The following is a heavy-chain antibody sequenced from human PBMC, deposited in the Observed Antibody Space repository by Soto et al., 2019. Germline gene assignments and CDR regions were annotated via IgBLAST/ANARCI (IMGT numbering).Heavy chain of an antibody. Sequence: GASVKVSCKASGGTFSSYAISWVRQAPGQGLEWMGGIIPIFGTANYAQKFQGRVTITADESTSTAYMELSSLRSEDTAVYYCARQFHESYGSGSYYQHFDYWGQGTPVTVSS. D-gene: IGHD3-10*01. CDR2: IIPIFGTA. V-gene: IGHV1-69*13. CDR3: ARQFHESYGSGSYYQHFDY. CDR1: GGTFSSYA. J-gene: IGHJ4*02.